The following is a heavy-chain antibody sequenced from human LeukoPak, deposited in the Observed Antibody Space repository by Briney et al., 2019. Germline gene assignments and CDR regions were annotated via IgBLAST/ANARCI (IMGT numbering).Heavy chain of an antibody. D-gene: IGHD6-13*01. V-gene: IGHV1-2*02. CDR1: GYTFTSYD. Sequence: GASVKVSCKASGYTFTSYDINWVRQAPGQGLEWMGWINPNSGGTNYAQKFQGRVTMTRDTSISTAYMELSRLRSDDTAVYYCARDTINKREGKARIAAAGTAYWGQGTLVTVSS. CDR2: INPNSGGT. CDR3: ARDTINKREGKARIAAAGTAY. J-gene: IGHJ4*02.